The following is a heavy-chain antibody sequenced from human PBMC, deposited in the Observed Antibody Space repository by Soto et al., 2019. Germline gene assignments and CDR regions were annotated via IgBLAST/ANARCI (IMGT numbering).Heavy chain of an antibody. Sequence: LRLSCAASGFTFSSYAMHWVRQAPFKGLEWVAVISYDGSNKYYADSVKGRFTISRDNSKNTLYLQMNSLRAEDTAVYYCARERSSQLAYYYYYGMDVWGQGTTVTVSS. CDR2: ISYDGSNK. CDR3: ARERSSQLAYYYYYGMDV. V-gene: IGHV3-30-3*01. D-gene: IGHD6-6*01. CDR1: GFTFSSYA. J-gene: IGHJ6*02.